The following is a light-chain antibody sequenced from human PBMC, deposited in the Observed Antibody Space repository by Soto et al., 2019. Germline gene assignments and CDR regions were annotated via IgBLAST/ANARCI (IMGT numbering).Light chain of an antibody. CDR2: EAS. CDR3: QQYKSYSSWT. CDR1: QSISTW. V-gene: IGKV1-5*01. J-gene: IGKJ1*01. Sequence: DIQMTQSPSTLSASVGDRVTITCRASQSISTWLAWYQQKPGKAPKLLMYEASSLESGVPSRFSGSGSGTEFTLTISSLQPDDFATYYCQQYKSYSSWTFGQGTKVDIK.